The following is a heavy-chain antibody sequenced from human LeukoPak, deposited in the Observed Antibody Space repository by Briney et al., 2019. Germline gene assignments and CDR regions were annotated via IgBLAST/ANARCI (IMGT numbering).Heavy chain of an antibody. CDR1: GGSISSSSYY. V-gene: IGHV4-39*07. CDR2: IYYSGST. J-gene: IGHJ4*02. D-gene: IGHD1-26*01. CDR3: TREVGATTLAPKKFDY. Sequence: SETLSLTCTVSGGSISSSSYYWGWIRQPPGKGVEWIGSIYYSGSTYCNPSLKSRVTISVDTSKNQFSLKLSSVTAADTAVYYCTREVGATTLAPKKFDYWGQGTLVTVSS.